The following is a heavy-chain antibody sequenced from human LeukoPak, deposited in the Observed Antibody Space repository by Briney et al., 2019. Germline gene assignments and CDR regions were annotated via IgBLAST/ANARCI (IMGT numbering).Heavy chain of an antibody. CDR1: GDSFSSHY. Sequence: SETLSLTCAVSGDSFSSHYWTWIRQPPGRGLEWIGYISYIGTTNYNPSLKSRVTISVDTSKNQFSLKLSSVTAADTAVYYCASSDYYGYYYMDVWGKGTTVTVSS. D-gene: IGHD3-10*01. V-gene: IGHV4-59*11. CDR3: ASSDYYGYYYMDV. CDR2: ISYIGTT. J-gene: IGHJ6*03.